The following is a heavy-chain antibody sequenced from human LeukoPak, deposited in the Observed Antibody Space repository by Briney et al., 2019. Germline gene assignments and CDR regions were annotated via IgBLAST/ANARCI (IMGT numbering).Heavy chain of an antibody. J-gene: IGHJ4*02. CDR3: ASRHCSGENCYAGPLDF. CDR1: AFSDKSNY. CDR2: SYSGGST. D-gene: IGHD2-8*02. Sequence: GGSLRLSCVASAFSDKSNYMSWVRQAPGKGLEWVSVSYSGGSTYYEDSVKGRFTVSSDVSKNTLYLQTNNLRGEDTAVYYCASRHCSGENCYAGPLDFWGQGIQVTVSS. V-gene: IGHV3-53*01.